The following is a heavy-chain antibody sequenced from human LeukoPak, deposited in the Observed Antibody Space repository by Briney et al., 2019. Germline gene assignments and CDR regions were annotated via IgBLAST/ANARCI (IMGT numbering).Heavy chain of an antibody. CDR3: ARDSAGYCSSTSCYTPSLAFDI. V-gene: IGHV3-7*01. CDR2: IKQDESEK. J-gene: IGHJ3*02. CDR1: GFTFSSCW. D-gene: IGHD2-2*02. Sequence: GGSLRLSCAASGFTFSSCWMSWVRQAPGKGLEWVANIKQDESEKYYVDSAKGRFTISRDNAKNSLYLQMNSLRAEDTAVYYCARDSAGYCSSTSCYTPSLAFDIWGQGTMVTVSS.